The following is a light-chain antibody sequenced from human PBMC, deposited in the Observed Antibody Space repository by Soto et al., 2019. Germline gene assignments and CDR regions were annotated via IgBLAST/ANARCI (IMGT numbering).Light chain of an antibody. CDR1: SSDVGGYNY. CDR2: EVN. Sequence: QPASVSGSPGQSITISCTGTSSDVGGYNYVSWYQQHPGKAPKLMIYEVNNRPSGISNRFSGFKSGTMASLTISGLQAEDEADYYCSSYTSSSTLVFGGGTKLTVL. CDR3: SSYTSSSTLV. V-gene: IGLV2-14*01. J-gene: IGLJ2*01.